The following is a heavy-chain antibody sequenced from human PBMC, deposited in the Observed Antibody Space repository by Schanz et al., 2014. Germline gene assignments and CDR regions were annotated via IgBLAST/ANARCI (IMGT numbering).Heavy chain of an antibody. CDR2: IYNSGKT. D-gene: IGHD3-10*01. J-gene: IGHJ3*02. CDR3: ARVVLGGDAFDI. Sequence: QVQLQESGPALVKPSETLSLTWTVSGGSISSEYWSWIRQPAGKGLEWIGRIYNSGKTNYNPSLESRVSMSVDTSKKQLSLKLKSVSAADTAVYYCARVVLGGDAFDIWGQGTMVTVSS. CDR1: GGSISSEY. V-gene: IGHV4-4*07.